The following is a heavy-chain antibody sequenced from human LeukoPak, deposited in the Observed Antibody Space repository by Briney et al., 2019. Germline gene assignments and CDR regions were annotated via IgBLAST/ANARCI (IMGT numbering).Heavy chain of an antibody. CDR1: GFTSSSYG. CDR2: ISSSGSYI. D-gene: IGHD4-17*01. Sequence: GGSLRLSCPASGFTSSSYGMNWVRQAPGKGLEWVSSISSSGSYIYYADSVKGRFTISRDNAKNSLYLQMNSLRAEDTAVYYCARSRATVTTHFDYWGQGTLVTVSS. J-gene: IGHJ4*02. CDR3: ARSRATVTTHFDY. V-gene: IGHV3-21*01.